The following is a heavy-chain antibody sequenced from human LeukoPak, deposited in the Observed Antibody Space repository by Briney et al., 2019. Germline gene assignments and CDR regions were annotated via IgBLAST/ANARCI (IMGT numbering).Heavy chain of an antibody. CDR3: ASFVLGHFDY. CDR2: IHYTGTT. J-gene: IGHJ4*02. D-gene: IGHD3-16*01. V-gene: IGHV4-39*07. CDR1: GGSFRSSSYN. Sequence: PSETLSLTCTVSGGSFRSSSYNWGWIRQPPGKGLECIGSIHYTGTTYYNPSLKSRVTISLDTSKNQFSLKLSSVTAADTAVYYCASFVLGHFDYWGQGTLVTVSS.